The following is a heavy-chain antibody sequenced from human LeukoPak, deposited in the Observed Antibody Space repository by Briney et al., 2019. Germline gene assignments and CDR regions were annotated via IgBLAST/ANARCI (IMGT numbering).Heavy chain of an antibody. D-gene: IGHD1-1*01. J-gene: IGHJ4*02. CDR1: GDSINSNHYY. V-gene: IGHV4-39*07. CDR3: ARADDPELFDY. CDR2: IYYRGDT. Sequence: SETLSLTCTVSGDSINSNHYYWGWIRQSPGKGLEWIANIYYRGDTQYNPSLKRRVAISIDTSKSQFSLKLSSVTAADTAVYYCARADDPELFDYWGQGTLVTVSS.